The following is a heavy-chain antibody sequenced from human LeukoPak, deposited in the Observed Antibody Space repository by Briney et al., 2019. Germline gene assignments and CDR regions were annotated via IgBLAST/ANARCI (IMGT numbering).Heavy chain of an antibody. V-gene: IGHV3-23*01. CDR1: GLTFSHAW. CDR2: ISGSGGST. CDR3: ARLPPGRWLRYWYFDL. Sequence: PGGSLRLSCAASGLTFSHAWMSWVRQAPGKGLEWVSAISGSGGSTYYADSGKGRFPISRDNCKKTLYRQMNSLRDEDTAVYYCARLPPGRWLRYWYFDLWGRGTLVTVSS. D-gene: IGHD5-24*01. J-gene: IGHJ2*01.